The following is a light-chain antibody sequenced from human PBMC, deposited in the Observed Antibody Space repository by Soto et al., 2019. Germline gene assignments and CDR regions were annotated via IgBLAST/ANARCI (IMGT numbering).Light chain of an antibody. CDR2: DAS. CDR3: QQYNYFRT. CDR1: QSISRW. V-gene: IGKV1-5*01. J-gene: IGKJ5*01. Sequence: DIQMTQSPSTLSASVGDRVTITSRASQSISRWLAWHQQKPGKAPKLLIYDASSLESGVPSRFSGSGSGTEFTLTISSLQPDDFATYYCQQYNYFRTFGQGTRLEIK.